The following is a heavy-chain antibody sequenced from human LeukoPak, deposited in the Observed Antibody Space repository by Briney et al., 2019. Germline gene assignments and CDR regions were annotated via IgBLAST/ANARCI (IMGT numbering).Heavy chain of an antibody. CDR2: ISAHNGKT. CDR3: ARAGTTLLLDY. V-gene: IGHV1-18*01. Sequence: GASVKVSCKASGYTFTSYGIIWVRQAPGQGLQLMGWISAHNGKTNYAQNLQGRVTMTTDTSTNTVYLELRSLTSDDTAVYYCARAGTTLLLDYWGQGTLVTVSS. CDR1: GYTFTSYG. J-gene: IGHJ4*02. D-gene: IGHD4-11*01.